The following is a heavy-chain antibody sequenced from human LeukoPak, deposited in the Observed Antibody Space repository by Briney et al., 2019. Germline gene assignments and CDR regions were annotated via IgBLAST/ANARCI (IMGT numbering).Heavy chain of an antibody. J-gene: IGHJ4*02. CDR1: GFTFSSHD. CDR3: ARGGPGYYLDY. Sequence: PGGSLRLSCAASGFTFSSHDMHWVRQATGKGLEWVSTIGTAGDTYYPGSVKGRFTISRENAKNSLYLQMNILKAGDTAAYYCARGGPGYYLDYWGQGTLVTVS. CDR2: IGTAGDT. V-gene: IGHV3-13*01.